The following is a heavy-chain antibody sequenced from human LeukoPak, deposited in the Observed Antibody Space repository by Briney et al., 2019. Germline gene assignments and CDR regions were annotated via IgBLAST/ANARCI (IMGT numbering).Heavy chain of an antibody. CDR3: AKDRSGGGDYYFGMDV. CDR2: ISGSGGST. V-gene: IGHV3-23*01. D-gene: IGHD6-19*01. J-gene: IGHJ6*02. CDR1: GLTFSSYA. Sequence: SGGSLRLSCAASGLTFSSYAMSWVRQAPGKGLEWVSSISGSGGSTYYADSVKGRFTISRDNSQNTLYLQMNSLRAKDTAVYYCAKDRSGGGDYYFGMDVWGPGTTVTVSS.